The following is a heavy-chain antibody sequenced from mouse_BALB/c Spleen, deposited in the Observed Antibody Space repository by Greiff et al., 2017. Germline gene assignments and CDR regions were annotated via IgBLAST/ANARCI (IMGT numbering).Heavy chain of an antibody. J-gene: IGHJ2*01. CDR2: ISNLAYSI. V-gene: IGHV5-15*02. CDR1: GFTFSDYG. D-gene: IGHD2-12*01. CDR3: ARVGYSSTTYFDY. Sequence: EVQVVESGGGLVQPGGSRKLSCAASGFTFSDYGMAWVRQAPGKGPEWVAFISNLAYSIYYADTVTGRFTISRENAKNTLYLEMSSLRSEDTAMYYCARVGYSSTTYFDYWGQGTTLTVSS.